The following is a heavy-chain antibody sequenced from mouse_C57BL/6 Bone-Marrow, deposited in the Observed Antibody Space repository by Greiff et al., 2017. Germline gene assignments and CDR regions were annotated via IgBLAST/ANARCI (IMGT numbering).Heavy chain of an antibody. V-gene: IGHV1-39*01. CDR3: ARGYDYGYAMDY. Sequence: EVKLQESGPELVKPGASVKISCKASGYSFTDYYMNWVKQSNGKSLEWIGVINPNYGTTSYNQKFKGKATLTVAQSSSTAYMQLNSLTSEDSAVYSCARGYDYGYAMDYWGQGTSVTVSS. D-gene: IGHD2-4*01. CDR1: GYSFTDYY. J-gene: IGHJ4*01. CDR2: INPNYGTT.